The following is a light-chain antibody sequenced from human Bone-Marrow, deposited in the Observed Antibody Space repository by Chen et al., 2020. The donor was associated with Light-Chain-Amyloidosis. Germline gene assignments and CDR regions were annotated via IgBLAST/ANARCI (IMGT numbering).Light chain of an antibody. J-gene: IGKJ1*01. Sequence: EIVLTQSPATLSLSPGERATLSCRASQSVSSYLAWYQQKLGQAPSLLIYDASNRATGIPARFSGSGSGTDFTLTISSLEPEDFAVDYCQQRSNWPPWTFGQGTKVEIK. V-gene: IGKV3-11*01. CDR2: DAS. CDR1: QSVSSY. CDR3: QQRSNWPPWT.